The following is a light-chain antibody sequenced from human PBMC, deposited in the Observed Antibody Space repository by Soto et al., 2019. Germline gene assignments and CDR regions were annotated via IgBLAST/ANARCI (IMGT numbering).Light chain of an antibody. V-gene: IGKV3-20*01. CDR1: QNVDTNY. CDR3: QQYGSLSWT. J-gene: IGKJ1*01. CDR2: GAS. Sequence: EIVMTQSPATLSVSPVERATLSLSASQNVDTNYLAWYQQKPGQAPRIIIFGASGRATGIPDRFSGSGSGTDFTLTISRLEPEDFAMYYCQQYGSLSWTFGQGTKVDIK.